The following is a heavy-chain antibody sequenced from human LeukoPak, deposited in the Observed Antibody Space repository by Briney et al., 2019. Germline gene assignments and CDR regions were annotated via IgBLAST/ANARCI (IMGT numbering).Heavy chain of an antibody. J-gene: IGHJ4*02. V-gene: IGHV1-2*06. CDR1: GYTFTGYL. CDR2: INPNSGGT. Sequence: GASVKVSCKASGYTFTGYLMHSVRQAPGQGLEWMGRINPNSGGTDYAQKFQGRVTMTRDTSISTAYMELSRLRSDDTAVYYCVRVDFDYWGQGTLVTVSS. CDR3: VRVDFDY. D-gene: IGHD2-15*01.